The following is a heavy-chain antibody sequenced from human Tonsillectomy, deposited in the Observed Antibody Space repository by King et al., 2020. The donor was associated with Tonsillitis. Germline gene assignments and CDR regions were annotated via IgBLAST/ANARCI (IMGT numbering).Heavy chain of an antibody. CDR2: ISSSGSTI. CDR1: GFTFSDYY. Sequence: QLVQSGGGLVKPGGSLRLSCAASGFTFSDYYMTWIRQAPGKGLEWVSYISSSGSTIYYADSVKGRFTISRDNAKNSLYLHMNSLRAEDTAVYYCASPTPGQLLPIDYWGQGTLVTVSS. V-gene: IGHV3-11*01. J-gene: IGHJ4*02. D-gene: IGHD2-2*01. CDR3: ASPTPGQLLPIDY.